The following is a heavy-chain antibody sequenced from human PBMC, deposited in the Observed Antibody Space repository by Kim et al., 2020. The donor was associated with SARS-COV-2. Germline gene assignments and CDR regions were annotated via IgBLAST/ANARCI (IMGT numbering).Heavy chain of an antibody. CDR2: IIPIVDIT. J-gene: IGHJ4*02. V-gene: IGHV1-69*04. D-gene: IGHD2-15*01. CDR1: GGSFSTYA. Sequence: SVKVSCKASGGSFSTYAISWVRQAPGQGLEWMGRIIPIVDITNYPQKFQGRVTITADKSTSTAYMELSSLRSEDTAVYYCATLMYCRGGSCYSEAGYWGQGTRVTVSS. CDR3: ATLMYCRGGSCYSEAGY.